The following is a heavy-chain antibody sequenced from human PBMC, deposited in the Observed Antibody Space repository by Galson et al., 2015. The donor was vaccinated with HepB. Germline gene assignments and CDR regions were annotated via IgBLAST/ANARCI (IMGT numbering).Heavy chain of an antibody. V-gene: IGHV3-30*18. CDR3: AKDVVVVPAASRWFDP. CDR2: ISYDGSNR. D-gene: IGHD2-2*01. CDR1: GFTFSSYG. J-gene: IGHJ5*02. Sequence: SLRLSCAASGFTFSSYGMHWVRLAPGKGLEWVAVISYDGSNRFYADFVKGRFTISRDNSKNTLYLQMNSLRTEDTAMYYCAKDVVVVPAASRWFDPWGQGTLVTVSS.